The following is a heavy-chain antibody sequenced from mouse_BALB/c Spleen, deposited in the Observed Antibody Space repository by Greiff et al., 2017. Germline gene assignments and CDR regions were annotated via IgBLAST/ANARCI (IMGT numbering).Heavy chain of an antibody. D-gene: IGHD2-3*01. Sequence: VHLVESGPGLVAPSQSLSITCTVSGFSLTGYGVNWVRQPPGKGLEWLGMIWGDGSTDYNSALKSRLSISKDNSKSQVFLKMNSLQTDDTARYYCAREGDGYTAWFAYWGEGTLVTVSA. CDR3: AREGDGYTAWFAY. V-gene: IGHV2-6-7*01. CDR1: GFSLTGYG. J-gene: IGHJ3*01. CDR2: IWGDGST.